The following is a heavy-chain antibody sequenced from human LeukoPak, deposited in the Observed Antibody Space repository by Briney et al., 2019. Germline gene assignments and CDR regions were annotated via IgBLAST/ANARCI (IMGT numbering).Heavy chain of an antibody. D-gene: IGHD4-17*01. V-gene: IGHV3-21*01. CDR1: GFTFSLFS. CDR3: ARGSYGDFRNDY. Sequence: GGSLRLSCAASGFTFSLFSMNWVRQAPGKGLEWVSSITSTSGYIYYADSMKGRFTVPRDNAKNSLYLQMNSLKAEDTAVYYCARGSYGDFRNDYWGQGTLVTVSS. CDR2: ITSTSGYI. J-gene: IGHJ4*02.